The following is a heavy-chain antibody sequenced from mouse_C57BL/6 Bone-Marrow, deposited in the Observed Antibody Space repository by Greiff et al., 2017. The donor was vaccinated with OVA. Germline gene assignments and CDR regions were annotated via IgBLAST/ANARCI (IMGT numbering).Heavy chain of an antibody. CDR3: ARRGYSGSSAVAY. CDR2: IYPGSGST. J-gene: IGHJ3*01. Sequence: QVQLQQPGAELVKPGASVKMSCKASGYTFTSYWITWVKQRPGQGLEWIGDIYPGSGSTNYNEKFKSKATLTVDTSSSTAYMQLSSLTSEDSAVYYCARRGYSGSSAVAYWGQGTLVTVSA. CDR1: GYTFTSYW. D-gene: IGHD1-1*01. V-gene: IGHV1-55*01.